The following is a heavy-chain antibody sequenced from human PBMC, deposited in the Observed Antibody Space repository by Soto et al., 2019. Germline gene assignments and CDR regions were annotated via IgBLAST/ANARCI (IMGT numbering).Heavy chain of an antibody. CDR1: GFTFSSYT. D-gene: IGHD3-9*01. CDR2: ITSGSDYI. CDR3: TREHVVTIFRRGQRGSFDN. Sequence: GGSLRLSCAGSGFTFSSYTMNWVRQAPGKGLEWVAFITSGSDYIYYADSVKGRFTISRDDANNSLFLQMSSLRAEDTAVYYCTREHVVTIFRRGQRGSFDNWSQGTLVTVSS. J-gene: IGHJ4*02. V-gene: IGHV3-21*01.